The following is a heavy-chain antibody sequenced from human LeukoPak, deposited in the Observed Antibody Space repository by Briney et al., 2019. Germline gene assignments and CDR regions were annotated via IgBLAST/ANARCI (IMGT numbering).Heavy chain of an antibody. CDR1: GGSISSGDYY. D-gene: IGHD3-16*01. Sequence: SETLSLTCPVSGGSISSGDYYWSWIRQPPGKGLEWIGYIYYSGSTYYNPSLKSRVTISVDTSKNQFSLKLSSVTAADTAVYCCALSYVTDAFDIWGQGTMVTVSS. CDR3: ALSYVTDAFDI. V-gene: IGHV4-30-4*01. CDR2: IYYSGST. J-gene: IGHJ3*02.